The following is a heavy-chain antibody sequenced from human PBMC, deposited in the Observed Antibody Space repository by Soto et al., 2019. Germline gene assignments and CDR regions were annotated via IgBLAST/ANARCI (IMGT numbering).Heavy chain of an antibody. J-gene: IGHJ6*02. CDR1: GFTFSGYA. Sequence: GGSLRLSCAASGFTFSGYAMNWGRQAPGKGLEWVSVITGSGGTTYDADSVKGRFTISRDNSKNTLYLQMNSLRVEDTAVYYCARGRYSSGYYGMDVWGQETTVTVSS. CDR2: ITGSGGTT. CDR3: ARGRYSSGYYGMDV. D-gene: IGHD6-19*01. V-gene: IGHV3-23*01.